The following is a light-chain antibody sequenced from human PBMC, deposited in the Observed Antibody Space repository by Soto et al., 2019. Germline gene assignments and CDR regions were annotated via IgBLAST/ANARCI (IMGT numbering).Light chain of an antibody. Sequence: EIVMTQSPATLSVSPGETATLSCRASQSVAFHLAWYQQKPGQGPRLLIYGAFTRATGIPARFSGSGSGTEFTLTISSLQSEDFAVYYCQQYKKWPTLTFGGGTKVEIK. J-gene: IGKJ4*01. CDR3: QQYKKWPTLT. V-gene: IGKV3-15*01. CDR1: QSVAFH. CDR2: GAF.